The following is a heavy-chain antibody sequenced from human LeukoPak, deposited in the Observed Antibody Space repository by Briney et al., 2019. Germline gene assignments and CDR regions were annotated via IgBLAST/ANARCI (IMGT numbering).Heavy chain of an antibody. V-gene: IGHV1-46*01. J-gene: IGHJ6*02. CDR3: AREDRITIFGVVITPDYYYDMDV. CDR2: INPSGGST. CDR1: GYTFTSYY. Sequence: ASVKVSCKASGYTFTSYYMHWVRQAPGQGLEWMGIINPSGGSTSYAQKFQGRVTMTRDTSTSTVYMELSSLRSEDTAVYYCAREDRITIFGVVITPDYYYDMDVWGQGTTVTVSS. D-gene: IGHD3-3*01.